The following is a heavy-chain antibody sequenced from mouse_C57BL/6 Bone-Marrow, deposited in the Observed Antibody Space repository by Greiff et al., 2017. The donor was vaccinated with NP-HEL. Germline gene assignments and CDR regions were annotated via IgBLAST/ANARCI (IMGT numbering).Heavy chain of an antibody. CDR3: TVYYSNYFPFAY. CDR1: GFTFSNYW. J-gene: IGHJ3*01. V-gene: IGHV6-3*01. CDR2: IRLKSDNYAT. Sequence: EVMLVESGGGLVQPGGSMKLPCVASGFTFSNYWMNWVRQSPEKGLEWVAQIRLKSDNYATHYAESVKGRFTISRDDSKSSVYLQMNNLRAEDTGIYYCTVYYSNYFPFAYWGQGTLVTVSA. D-gene: IGHD2-5*01.